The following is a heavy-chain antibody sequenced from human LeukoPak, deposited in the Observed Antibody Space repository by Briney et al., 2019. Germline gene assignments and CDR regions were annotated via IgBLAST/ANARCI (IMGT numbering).Heavy chain of an antibody. CDR2: IYTSGST. D-gene: IGHD1-20*01. Sequence: PSETLSLTCTVSGGSISSGSYYWSWIRQPAGKGLEWIGRIYTSGSTNYNPSLKSRVTISVDTSKNQFSLKLSSVTAADTAVYYCARDRDRYNWNDAAQNWFDPWGQGTLVTVSS. V-gene: IGHV4-61*02. CDR1: GGSISSGSYY. J-gene: IGHJ5*02. CDR3: ARDRDRYNWNDAAQNWFDP.